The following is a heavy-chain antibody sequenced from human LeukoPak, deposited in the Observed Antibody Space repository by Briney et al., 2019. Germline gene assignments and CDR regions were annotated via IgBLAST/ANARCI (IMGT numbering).Heavy chain of an antibody. CDR2: ISGSGGST. CDR3: IAGGWSTDAFE. D-gene: IGHD6-19*01. V-gene: IGHV3-23*01. CDR1: GFTFSNYV. Sequence: GGSLRLSCAASGFTFSNYVMSWVRQAPGKGLEWVSGISGSGGSTNYADSVKGRFTISRDNSKNMLFLQINSLRGEDTAVYYCIAGGWSTDAFECGAKGQRSPSLQ. J-gene: IGHJ3*02.